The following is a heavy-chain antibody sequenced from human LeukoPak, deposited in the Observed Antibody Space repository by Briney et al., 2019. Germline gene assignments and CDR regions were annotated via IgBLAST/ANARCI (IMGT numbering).Heavy chain of an antibody. V-gene: IGHV3-74*01. CDR3: TKDLTGYYDY. D-gene: IGHD3-9*01. CDR1: GFTFSHFW. CDR2: INTDGSTT. J-gene: IGHJ4*02. Sequence: GGSLRLSCAVSGFTFSHFWMHWVRQAPGKGLVWVSRINTDGSTTTYADSVKGRFTISRDNAKNTLYLQMNSLRAEDTAIYYCTKDLTGYYDYWGQGTLVSVSS.